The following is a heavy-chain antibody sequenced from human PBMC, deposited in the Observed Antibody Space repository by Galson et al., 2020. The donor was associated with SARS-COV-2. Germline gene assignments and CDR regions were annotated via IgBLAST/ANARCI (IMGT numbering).Heavy chain of an antibody. Sequence: GESLKISCAASGFTVSSNYMMWVRQTPERGLEWVAIIYGDGRTNGDGRTNYADSMRGRFTISRDNAKNTLFLQMNSLRAEDTALYYCAKGGTGLRWALDVWGQGTMVTVSS. CDR2: IYGDG. J-gene: IGHJ3*01. CDR3: AKGGTGLRWALDV. V-gene: IGHV3-23*03. D-gene: IGHD1-1*01. CDR1: GFTVSSNY.